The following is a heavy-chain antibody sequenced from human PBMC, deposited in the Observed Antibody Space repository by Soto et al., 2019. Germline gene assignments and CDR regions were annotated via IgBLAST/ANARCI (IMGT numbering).Heavy chain of an antibody. D-gene: IGHD3-9*01. J-gene: IGHJ6*02. Sequence: GGSLRLSCAASGFTFSNAWMNWVRQAPGKGLEWVGRIKNKTDGGTTDYAAPVKGRFTNSREDSKNTLILQMNSLKTEDTAVYYCTRPRPSRYFDWLLPETTRDYYGMDVWGQGTTVTVSS. V-gene: IGHV3-15*07. CDR1: GFTFSNAW. CDR2: IKNKTDGGTT. CDR3: TRPRPSRYFDWLLPETTRDYYGMDV.